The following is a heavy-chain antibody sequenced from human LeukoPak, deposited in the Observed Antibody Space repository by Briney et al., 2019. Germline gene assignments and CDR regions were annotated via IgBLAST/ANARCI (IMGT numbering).Heavy chain of an antibody. J-gene: IGHJ5*02. Sequence: PGGSLRLSCAASGFTFSSYAMSWVRQAPGKGLEWVSAISASGSGTFYADSVKGRFTVSRDNSKDTLSLQMNSLRAEDTAIYYCAKDKDFWNGPNWIDPWGQGTLVTVSS. D-gene: IGHD3-3*01. CDR1: GFTFSSYA. CDR2: ISASGSGT. CDR3: AKDKDFWNGPNWIDP. V-gene: IGHV3-23*01.